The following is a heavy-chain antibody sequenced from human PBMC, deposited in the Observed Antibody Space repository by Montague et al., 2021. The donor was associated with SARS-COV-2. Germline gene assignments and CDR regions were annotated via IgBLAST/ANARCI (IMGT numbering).Heavy chain of an antibody. CDR1: GFTFSNHW. J-gene: IGHJ5*02. D-gene: IGHD4/OR15-4a*01. V-gene: IGHV3-74*03. CDR2: ITTDATNT. Sequence: SLRLSCAASGFTFSNHWMHWVRQPPGKGLVWVSRITTDATNTAYADSVKGRFTVSRDNAKNTLYLQMNSLRVEDTAVHYCARDKGAATPFDPWGQGTLVTVSS. CDR3: ARDKGAATPFDP.